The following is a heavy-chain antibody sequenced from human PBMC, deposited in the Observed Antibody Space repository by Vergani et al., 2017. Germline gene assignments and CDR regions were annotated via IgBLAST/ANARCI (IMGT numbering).Heavy chain of an antibody. D-gene: IGHD3-3*01. CDR3: AKDPRYDFWSGYYVGDADY. CDR1: GFTFRSYG. CDR2: ISYDGSNK. J-gene: IGHJ4*02. V-gene: IGHV3-30*18. Sequence: QVQLVESGGGVVQPGRSLRLSCAASGFTFRSYGMHWVRQAPGKGLEWVAVISYDGSNKYYADSVKGRFTISSDNSKNTLYLQMNSLRAEDTAVYYCAKDPRYDFWSGYYVGDADYWGQGTLVTVSS.